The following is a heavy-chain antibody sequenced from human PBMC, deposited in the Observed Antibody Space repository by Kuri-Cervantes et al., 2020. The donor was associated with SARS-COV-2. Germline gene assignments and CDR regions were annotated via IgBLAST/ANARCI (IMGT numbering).Heavy chain of an antibody. V-gene: IGHV4-38-2*01. CDR1: GYSISSGYY. Sequence: SETLSLTCAVSGYSISSGYYWGWIRQPPGKGLEWIGSIYHSGSTYYNPSLKSRVTISVDTSKNQFSLKLSSVTAADTAVYYCAGTYDTVTGDAFDIWGQGTMVTVSS. CDR2: IYHSGST. J-gene: IGHJ3*02. D-gene: IGHD4-11*01. CDR3: AGTYDTVTGDAFDI.